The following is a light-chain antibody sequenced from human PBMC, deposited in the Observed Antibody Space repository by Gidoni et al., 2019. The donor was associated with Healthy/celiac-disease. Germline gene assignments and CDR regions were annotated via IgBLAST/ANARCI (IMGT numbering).Light chain of an antibody. CDR1: QSVSSI. Sequence: EIVLTQSTATLSVSPGERATLSCRSSQSVSSILAWYQQKPGQGPRLLIYGASTRATGIPARFSGSGSGREFTLTSSSLQAEDVAVYYCQQYNNWTPWTFGQGTKVEIK. CDR2: GAS. J-gene: IGKJ1*01. CDR3: QQYNNWTPWT. V-gene: IGKV3D-15*01.